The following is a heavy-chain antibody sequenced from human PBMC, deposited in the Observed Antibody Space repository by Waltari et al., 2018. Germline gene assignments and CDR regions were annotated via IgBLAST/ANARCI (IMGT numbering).Heavy chain of an antibody. V-gene: IGHV3-7*01. CDR3: ASGGHVDY. Sequence: EVQLVESGGGLVQPGGSLRLSCAASGLTFSRFWMTGVRQAPGKGLEWVANINEDGREKHYVDSVKGRFTISRDNAKNSLFLQMNSLRADDTAVYYCASGGHVDYCGQGTLVTVSS. CDR2: INEDGREK. CDR1: GLTFSRFW. J-gene: IGHJ4*02.